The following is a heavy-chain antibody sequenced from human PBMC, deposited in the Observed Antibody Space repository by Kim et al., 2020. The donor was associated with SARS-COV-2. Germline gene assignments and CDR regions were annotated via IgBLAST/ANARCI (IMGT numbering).Heavy chain of an antibody. Sequence: ASVKVSCKASGYTFTSYAMHWVRQAPGQRLEWMGWINAGNGNTKYSQKFQGRVTITRDTSASTAYMELSSLRSEDTAVYYCAAGFGELLPRAEYFQHWGQGTLVTVSS. CDR2: INAGNGNT. V-gene: IGHV1-3*01. CDR3: AAGFGELLPRAEYFQH. D-gene: IGHD3-10*01. CDR1: GYTFTSYA. J-gene: IGHJ1*01.